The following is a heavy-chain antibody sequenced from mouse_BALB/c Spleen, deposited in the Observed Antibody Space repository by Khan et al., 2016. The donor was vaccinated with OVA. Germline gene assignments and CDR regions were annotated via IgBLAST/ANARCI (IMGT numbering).Heavy chain of an antibody. CDR3: ARDPPYYSMDY. CDR1: GFSLTDYA. CDR2: IWVSGSK. J-gene: IGHJ4*01. Sequence: VQLKQSGPGLVAPSQSLSITCTVSGFSLTDYAVSWIRQPPGKGLEWLGVIWVSGSKYYNSVLKPRLSISKDKSKSQVFLKMNSLQTDDTAMYFCARDPPYYSMDYWGQGTSVTV. V-gene: IGHV2-6-5*01.